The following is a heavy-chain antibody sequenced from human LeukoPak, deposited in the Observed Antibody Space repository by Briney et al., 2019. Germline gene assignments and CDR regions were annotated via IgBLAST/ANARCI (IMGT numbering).Heavy chain of an antibody. D-gene: IGHD3-22*01. CDR2: INPSGGST. Sequence: ASVKVSCKASGYTFTSYYMHWVRQAPGQGLEWMGIINPSGGSTSYAQKFQGRVTMTRDMSTSTVYMELSSLRSEDTAVYYRARAGGTYYYDSSVRGRAFDIWGQGTMVTVSS. CDR3: ARAGGTYYYDSSVRGRAFDI. CDR1: GYTFTSYY. V-gene: IGHV1-46*01. J-gene: IGHJ3*02.